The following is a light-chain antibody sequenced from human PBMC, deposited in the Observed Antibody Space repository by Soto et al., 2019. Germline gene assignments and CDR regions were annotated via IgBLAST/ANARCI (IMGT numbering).Light chain of an antibody. V-gene: IGKV3-20*01. CDR3: HQYATSPQT. J-gene: IGKJ1*01. CDR2: GPS. Sequence: IVLTQSPGTLSLSPGERATLSCRASQSVPKNYLAWYQQKPGQAPGLLIYGPSSRATGIPDRFSGSGSGTDFTLSISRLEPEDFAVYYCHQYATSPQTFGQGTKVEIK. CDR1: QSVPKNY.